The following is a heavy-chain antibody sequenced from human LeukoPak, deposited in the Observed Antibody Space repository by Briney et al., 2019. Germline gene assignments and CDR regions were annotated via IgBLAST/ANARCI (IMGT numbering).Heavy chain of an antibody. Sequence: GGSLRLSCAASGFTFGSYSMNWVRQAPGKGLEWVSSISSSSSYIYYADSVRGRFTISRDNAKNSLYLQVNSLRAEDTAVYYCASGGVPAAANDYWGQGTLVTVSS. CDR2: ISSSSSYI. CDR3: ASGGVPAAANDY. J-gene: IGHJ4*02. V-gene: IGHV3-21*01. CDR1: GFTFGSYS. D-gene: IGHD2-2*01.